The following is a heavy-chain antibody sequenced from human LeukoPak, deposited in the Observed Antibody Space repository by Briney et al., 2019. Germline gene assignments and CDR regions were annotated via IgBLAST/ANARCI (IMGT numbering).Heavy chain of an antibody. CDR3: AKDFSSYSGSYSEDWFDP. V-gene: IGHV3-23*01. CDR1: GFTFSSYA. Sequence: GGSLRLSCAASGFTFSSYAMSWVRQAPGNGLEWDSAISGSGGSTYYADSVKGRFTISRDNSKNTLYLQMNSLRAEDTAVYYCAKDFSSYSGSYSEDWFDPWGQGTLVTVSS. CDR2: ISGSGGST. D-gene: IGHD1-26*01. J-gene: IGHJ5*02.